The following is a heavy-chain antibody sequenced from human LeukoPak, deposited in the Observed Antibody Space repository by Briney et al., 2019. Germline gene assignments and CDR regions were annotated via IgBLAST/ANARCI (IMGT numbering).Heavy chain of an antibody. CDR3: ARSEYSSSESGDY. J-gene: IGHJ4*02. CDR1: GYTFTSYG. D-gene: IGHD6-6*01. CDR2: ISAYNGNT. Sequence: ASVKVSCKASGYTFTSYGISWVRQAPGQGLEWMGWISAYNGNTNYAQKLQGRVAMTTDTSTSTAHMELRSLRSDDTAVYYCARSEYSSSESGDYWGQGTLVTVSS. V-gene: IGHV1-18*01.